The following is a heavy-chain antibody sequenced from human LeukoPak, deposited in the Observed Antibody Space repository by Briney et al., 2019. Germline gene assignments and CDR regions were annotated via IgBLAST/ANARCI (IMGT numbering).Heavy chain of an antibody. Sequence: GGSLRLSCAASGFSFSSYAMSWVRQAPGKGLEWASGISGSGGSIGYADSVKGRFTISRDNSKNTLYLQMNSLRAEDTAVYYCAKDGPGVRLQETSGYYMDVWGKGTTVTVSS. CDR3: AKDGPGVRLQETSGYYMDV. D-gene: IGHD4-11*01. CDR2: ISGSGGSI. CDR1: GFSFSSYA. V-gene: IGHV3-23*01. J-gene: IGHJ6*03.